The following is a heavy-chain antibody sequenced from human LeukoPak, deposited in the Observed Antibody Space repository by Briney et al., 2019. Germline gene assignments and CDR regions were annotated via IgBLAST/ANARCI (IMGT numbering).Heavy chain of an antibody. V-gene: IGHV3-64*01. CDR1: GFTFSSYA. J-gene: IGHJ4*02. CDR2: ISSNGDST. Sequence: PGRSLRLSCAASGFTFSSYAMNWVRQAPGKGLEYVSAISSNGDSTYYANSVKGRFTISRDNSKNTLYLQMGSLRAEDMAVCYCARVGTGWVDYWGQGTLVTVSS. CDR3: ARVGTGWVDY. D-gene: IGHD1-1*01.